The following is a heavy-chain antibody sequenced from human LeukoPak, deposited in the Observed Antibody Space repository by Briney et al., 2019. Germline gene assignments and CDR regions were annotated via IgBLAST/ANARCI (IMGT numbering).Heavy chain of an antibody. V-gene: IGHV3-74*01. D-gene: IGHD6-6*01. Sequence: GGSLRLSCVASGFTFSNYWMYWVRQAPGEGLLLVSRINGDGTGITYADSVKGRFTISRDNAKNTLYLQMNSLRAEDTAVYFCVSLGYSSSSVRYWGQGTLVTVSS. CDR2: INGDGTGI. J-gene: IGHJ4*02. CDR1: GFTFSNYW. CDR3: VSLGYSSSSVRY.